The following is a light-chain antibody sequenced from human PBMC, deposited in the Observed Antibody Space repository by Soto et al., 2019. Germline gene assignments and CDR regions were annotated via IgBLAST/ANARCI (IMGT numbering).Light chain of an antibody. J-gene: IGLJ1*01. CDR2: DVT. CDR1: CSDVGGYNY. V-gene: IGLV2-14*03. CDR3: SSYTSSNTYV. Sequence: QSAPTQPASVSGSPGQWTTISCTGTCSDVGGYNYVSWYQHHPGKAPKLMIYDVTNRPSGVPNRFSGSKSGNTASLTISGLQTEDEADYYCSSYTSSNTYVFGTGTKLTVL.